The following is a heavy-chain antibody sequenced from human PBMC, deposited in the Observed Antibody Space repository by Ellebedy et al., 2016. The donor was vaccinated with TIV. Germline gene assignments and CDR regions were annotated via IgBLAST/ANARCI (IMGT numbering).Heavy chain of an antibody. V-gene: IGHV3-74*01. D-gene: IGHD2-21*02. CDR2: INTDGSVT. CDR3: VRARPYCGGDCFSFGN. J-gene: IGHJ4*02. CDR1: GFTFSRSW. Sequence: GGSLRLSXAASGFTFSRSWMHWVRQAPGKGPVWVSVINTDGSVTRYADFVKGRFTISRDNAKNTLDLQMNSLRAEDTAVYYCVRARPYCGGDCFSFGNWGQGSLVTVSS.